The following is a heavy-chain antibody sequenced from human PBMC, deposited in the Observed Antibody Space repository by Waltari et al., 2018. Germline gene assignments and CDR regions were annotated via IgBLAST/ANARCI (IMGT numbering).Heavy chain of an antibody. CDR2: IYSGGST. CDR1: GFTVSGTD. V-gene: IGHV3-53*01. Sequence: EVQLVESGGGLIQPGGSLRPSWGASGFTVSGTDMAGFRGAPGKGLEWVSVIYSGGSTYYADSVKGRFTISRDNSKNTLYLQMNSLRAEDTAVYYCARAGRYYGSGSYIRWGQGTLVTVSS. J-gene: IGHJ4*02. CDR3: ARAGRYYGSGSYIR. D-gene: IGHD3-10*01.